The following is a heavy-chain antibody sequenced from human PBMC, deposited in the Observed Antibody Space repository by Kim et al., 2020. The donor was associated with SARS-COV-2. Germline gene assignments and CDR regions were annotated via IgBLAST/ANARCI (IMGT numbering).Heavy chain of an antibody. D-gene: IGHD1-1*01. V-gene: IGHV1-58*01. J-gene: IGHJ4*02. Sequence: KCQERVTVTRDMSTSTAYMELSSLRSEDTAVYYCAAAGVLNWNDVVGFDYWGQGTLVTVSS. CDR3: AAAGVLNWNDVVGFDY.